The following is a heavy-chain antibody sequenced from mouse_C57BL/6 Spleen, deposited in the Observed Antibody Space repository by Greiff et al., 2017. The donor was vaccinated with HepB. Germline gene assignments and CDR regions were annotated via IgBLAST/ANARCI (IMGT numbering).Heavy chain of an antibody. Sequence: DVKLVESGGGLVQPGGSMKLSCVASGFTFSNYWMNWVRQSPEKGLEWVAQIRLKSDNYATHYAESVKGRFTISRDDSKSSVYLQMNNVRAEDTGIYYCTGPLYYDYDVDYWGQGTTLTVSS. CDR1: GFTFSNYW. J-gene: IGHJ2*01. CDR2: IRLKSDNYAT. CDR3: TGPLYYDYDVDY. V-gene: IGHV6-3*01. D-gene: IGHD2-4*01.